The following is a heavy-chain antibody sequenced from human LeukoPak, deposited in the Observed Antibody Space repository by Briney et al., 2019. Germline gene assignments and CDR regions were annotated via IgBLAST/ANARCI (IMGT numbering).Heavy chain of an antibody. V-gene: IGHV4-34*01. CDR3: ARETAAAGSFIAINDY. CDR2: INDSEST. D-gene: IGHD6-13*01. J-gene: IGHJ4*02. Sequence: KSSETLSLTCAVYGGSFSGYYWSWIRQPPGKGLEWIGEINDSESTNYNPSLKSRVTISVDTSKNQFSLKLSSVTAADTAIYYCARETAAAGSFIAINDYWGQGTLVTVSS. CDR1: GGSFSGYY.